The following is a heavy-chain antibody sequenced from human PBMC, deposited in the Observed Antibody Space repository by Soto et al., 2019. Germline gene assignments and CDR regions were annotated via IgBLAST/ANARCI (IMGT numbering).Heavy chain of an antibody. J-gene: IGHJ6*02. V-gene: IGHV4-39*01. Sequence: QLQLQESGPGLVKPSENLSLTCSVSGGSISSRSYYWGWIRQLPGKGLDWLVTIYYSGSSNYDPSLKSRVTISVDTSKNQFSLKLSSVTAADTAVYYCVRLAGYCTGASCYGHYAMDFWGQGTTVTGSS. CDR2: IYYSGSS. D-gene: IGHD2-8*02. CDR1: GGSISSRSYY. CDR3: VRLAGYCTGASCYGHYAMDF.